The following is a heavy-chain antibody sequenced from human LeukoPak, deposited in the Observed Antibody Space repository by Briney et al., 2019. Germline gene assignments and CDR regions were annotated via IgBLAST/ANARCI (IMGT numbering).Heavy chain of an antibody. CDR1: GGSISSSSYY. V-gene: IGHV4-39*01. CDR3: ATPYIDYYGSGSYYNGAFDP. CDR2: IYYSGST. D-gene: IGHD3-10*01. Sequence: SETLSLTCTVSGGSISSSSYYWGWIRQPPGKGLEWIGGIYYSGSTYYNPSLKSRVTISVDTSKNQFSLKLSSVTAADTAVYYCATPYIDYYGSGSYYNGAFDPWGQGTLVTVSS. J-gene: IGHJ5*02.